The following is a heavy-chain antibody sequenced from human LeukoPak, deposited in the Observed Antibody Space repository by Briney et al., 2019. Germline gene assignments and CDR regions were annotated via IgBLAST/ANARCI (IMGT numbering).Heavy chain of an antibody. V-gene: IGHV3-23*01. CDR3: AKKGDYGDYNFYFDY. CDR1: GFTFSSYS. CDR2: ISGSGGST. D-gene: IGHD4-17*01. J-gene: IGHJ4*02. Sequence: TGGSLRLSCAASGFTFSSYSMNWVRQAPGKGLEWVSAISGSGGSTYYADSVKGRFTISRDNSKNTLYLQMNSLRAEDTAVYYCAKKGDYGDYNFYFDYWGQGTLVTVSS.